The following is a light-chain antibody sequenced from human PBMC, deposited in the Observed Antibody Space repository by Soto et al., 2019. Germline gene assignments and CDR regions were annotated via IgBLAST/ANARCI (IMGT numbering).Light chain of an antibody. CDR2: DVT. CDR3: CSYAGNYIVV. Sequence: QSALTQPRSVSGSPGQSVTISCTGTSSDVGAYNYVSWYQQHPDKAPKLMIYDVTKRPSGVPNRFSGSKSGNTASLTISGLQADDEADYYCCSYAGNYIVVFGIGTKVPVL. V-gene: IGLV2-11*01. CDR1: SSDVGAYNY. J-gene: IGLJ1*01.